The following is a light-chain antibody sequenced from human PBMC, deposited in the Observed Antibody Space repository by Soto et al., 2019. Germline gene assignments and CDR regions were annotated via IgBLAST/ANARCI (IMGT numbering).Light chain of an antibody. CDR1: QGINDN. V-gene: IGKV1-17*03. CDR2: GAF. Sequence: DIQMRQSPSAMSASVGDRVTITWRASQGINDNLAWFQQKPGQVPKRLIYGAFSLQRGVPSRFSGSGSGTEFTLTISSLQPEDFATYYCLQHNTFPWTFGQGTKVDI. J-gene: IGKJ1*01. CDR3: LQHNTFPWT.